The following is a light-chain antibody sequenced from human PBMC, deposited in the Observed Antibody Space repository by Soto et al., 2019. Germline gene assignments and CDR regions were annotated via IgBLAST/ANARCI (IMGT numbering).Light chain of an antibody. CDR2: DTN. V-gene: IGLV3-1*01. CDR3: QAWDSTNAG. Sequence: SYELTQPPSVSVSPGQTASITCSGYELGDKDASWYQQKAGQSPVLVIYDTNKRPSGIPERFSGSNSGNTATLTISGTQTMDEADYYCQAWDSTNAGFGRGTKLTVL. CDR1: ELGDKD. J-gene: IGLJ2*01.